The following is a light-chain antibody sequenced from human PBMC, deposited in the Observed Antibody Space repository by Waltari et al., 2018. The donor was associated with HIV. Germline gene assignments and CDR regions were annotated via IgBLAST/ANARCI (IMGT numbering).Light chain of an antibody. CDR2: DDV. V-gene: IGLV3-21*02. Sequence: SYVLTHAPSVSVPPGQTDTISCGNIGRHRAHWYRQKPGRAPLLVVLDDVDRSSAIPARFSGARSGGRATLTISGVEAGDEADYYCQVWDRGYKEAVFGGGT. J-gene: IGLJ2*01. CDR1: NIGRHR. CDR3: QVWDRGYKEAV.